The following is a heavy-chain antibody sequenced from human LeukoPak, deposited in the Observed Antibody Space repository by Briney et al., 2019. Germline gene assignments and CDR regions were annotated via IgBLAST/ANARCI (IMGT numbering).Heavy chain of an antibody. CDR2: ISYSGST. CDR1: GYAITTYY. J-gene: IGHJ4*02. Sequence: SETLSLTCTVSGYAITTYYWSWIRQPPGQGLEWIGYISYSGSTNYNSTLKSRVTISVDTSKNQFSLKLSSVTAADTAVYYCARGYCSGGTCYRTFFDQWGQGTLVTVSS. D-gene: IGHD2-15*01. V-gene: IGHV4-59*01. CDR3: ARGYCSGGTCYRTFFDQ.